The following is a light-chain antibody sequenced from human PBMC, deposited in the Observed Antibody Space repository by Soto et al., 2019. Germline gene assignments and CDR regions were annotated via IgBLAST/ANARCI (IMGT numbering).Light chain of an antibody. CDR1: QSISGN. CDR3: QQYNNSPWT. CDR2: GAS. V-gene: IGKV3-15*01. J-gene: IGKJ1*01. Sequence: KLMTQSLPTVSVSQGGRATLSCRASQSISGNLEWYQQKPGKAPRLLIYGASTRATSFPARFSGSGSGTDFTLTISSLQSEDFAIYYCQQYNNSPWTFGQGTKVDIK.